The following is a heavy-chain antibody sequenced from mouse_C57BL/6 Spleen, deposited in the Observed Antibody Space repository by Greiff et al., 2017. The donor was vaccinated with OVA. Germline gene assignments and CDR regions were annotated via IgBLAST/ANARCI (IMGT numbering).Heavy chain of an antibody. CDR3: ARSLDDYLAY. Sequence: QVQLKQSGAELMKPGASVKLSCKATGYTFPGYWIAWVKQRPGPGLEWIGEILPGSGSTNYTEKFKGKATFTADTSSNTAYMQLSSLTTEDSAIYYCARSLDDYLAYWGQGTLVTVSA. D-gene: IGHD2-4*01. CDR1: GYTFPGYW. V-gene: IGHV1-9*01. J-gene: IGHJ3*01. CDR2: ILPGSGST.